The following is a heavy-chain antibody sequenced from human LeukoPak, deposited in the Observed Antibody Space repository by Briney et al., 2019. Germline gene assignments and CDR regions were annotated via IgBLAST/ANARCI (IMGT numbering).Heavy chain of an antibody. D-gene: IGHD3-22*01. CDR1: GFTFSSYG. CDR2: IRYDGSNK. CDR3: AKDRNYYDSSGYYLFQH. Sequence: GGSLRLSCAASGFTFSSYGMHWVRQAPGKGLEWVAFIRYDGSNKYYADSVKGRFTISRDNSKNTLYLQMNSLRAEDTAVYYCAKDRNYYDSSGYYLFQHWGQGTLVTVSS. J-gene: IGHJ1*01. V-gene: IGHV3-30*02.